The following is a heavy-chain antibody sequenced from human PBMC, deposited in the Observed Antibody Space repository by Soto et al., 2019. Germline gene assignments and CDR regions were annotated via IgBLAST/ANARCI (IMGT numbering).Heavy chain of an antibody. J-gene: IGHJ6*02. D-gene: IGHD2-2*02. CDR3: ARDRDIVVVPAAISNYYYGMDV. Sequence: GASVKVSCKASGYTFTSYGISWVRQAPGQGLEWMGWISGYNGNTKYAQKLQGRVTMTTDTSTSTAYMELRSLRSDDTAVYYCARDRDIVVVPAAISNYYYGMDVWGQGTTVTVSS. CDR1: GYTFTSYG. CDR2: ISGYNGNT. V-gene: IGHV1-18*04.